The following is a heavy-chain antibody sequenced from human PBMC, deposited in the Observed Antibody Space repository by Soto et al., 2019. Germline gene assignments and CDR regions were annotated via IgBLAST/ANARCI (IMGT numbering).Heavy chain of an antibody. CDR2: IYYSGST. Sequence: PSETLSLTCTVSGGSISSGGYYWSWVRQHPGKGLEWIGYIYYSGSTYYNPSLKSRVTISVDTSKNQFSLKLSSVTAADTAVYYCAKTGETTVTTNAEYFQHWGQGTLVTVS. D-gene: IGHD4-17*01. CDR3: AKTGETTVTTNAEYFQH. J-gene: IGHJ1*01. V-gene: IGHV4-31*03. CDR1: GGSISSGGYY.